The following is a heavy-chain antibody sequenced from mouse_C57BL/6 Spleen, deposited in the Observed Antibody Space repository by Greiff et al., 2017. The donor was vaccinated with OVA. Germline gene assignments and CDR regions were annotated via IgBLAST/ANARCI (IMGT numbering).Heavy chain of an antibody. D-gene: IGHD1-1*01. CDR1: GYTFTSYW. J-gene: IGHJ2*01. CDR2: IDPSDSET. V-gene: IGHV1-52*01. Sequence: QVQLQQPGAELVRPGSSVKLSCKASGYTFTSYWMHWVKQRPIQGLEWIGNIDPSDSETPYNQKFKDKATLTVDKSSSTAYMQLSSLTSEDSAVYYCARSPVVATRYFDYWGQGTTLTVSS. CDR3: ARSPVVATRYFDY.